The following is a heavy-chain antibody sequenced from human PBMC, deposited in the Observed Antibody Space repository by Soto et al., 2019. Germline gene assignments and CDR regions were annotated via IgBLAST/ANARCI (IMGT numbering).Heavy chain of an antibody. V-gene: IGHV1-69*05. Sequence: ASVKVSCKASGGTFSSYAISWVRQAPGQGLEWMGGINPIYGTANYAQKFQGRVTMTTDESTSTAYMELSGLRSEDTAVYYRARGRQLGPPYWGQGNLVHVSS. CDR1: GGTFSSYA. D-gene: IGHD6-13*01. J-gene: IGHJ4*02. CDR2: INPIYGTA. CDR3: ARGRQLGPPY.